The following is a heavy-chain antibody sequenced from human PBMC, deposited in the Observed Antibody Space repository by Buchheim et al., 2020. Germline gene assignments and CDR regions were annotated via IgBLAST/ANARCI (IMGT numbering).Heavy chain of an antibody. CDR3: ARDSAGSPHL. CDR1: GFTLSNYY. V-gene: IGHV3-74*03. J-gene: IGHJ4*02. D-gene: IGHD3-10*01. Sequence: EVQLVESGGGLVQPGGSLRLSCAASGFTLSNYYINWVRLAPGKGLEWVSLIYPDGSTTAYADSVKGRFTVSRDNAKNTVYLHMRSLRAEDAAVYYCARDSAGSPHLWGQGTL. CDR2: IYPDGSTT.